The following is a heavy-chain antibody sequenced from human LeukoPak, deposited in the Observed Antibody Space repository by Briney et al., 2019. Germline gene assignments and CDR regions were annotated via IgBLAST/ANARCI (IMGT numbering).Heavy chain of an antibody. CDR1: GFTFSTYA. V-gene: IGHV3-30*01. CDR2: ISYDGSNE. D-gene: IGHD5-24*01. Sequence: GESLRLSCAASGFTFSTYAMHWVRQAPGKGLEWVAVISYDGSNEYYADSVKGRFTISRDNSKNTLYLQMNSLRAEDTAVYYCARSSRWLQLGGDYWGQGTLVTVSS. J-gene: IGHJ4*02. CDR3: ARSSRWLQLGGDY.